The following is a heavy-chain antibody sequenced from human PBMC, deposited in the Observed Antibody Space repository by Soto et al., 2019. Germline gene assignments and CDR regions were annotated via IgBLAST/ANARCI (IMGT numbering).Heavy chain of an antibody. CDR3: ARFVPAAMLHMDV. CDR1: GYTFISYG. Sequence: GASVKVSCKASGYTFISYGISWVRQAPGQGLEWMGWMNPNNGNTGYAQTFQGRVTMTRNSSISTAYMELSSLRSEDTAVYYCARFVPAAMLHMDVWGKGTTVTVSS. J-gene: IGHJ6*03. CDR2: MNPNNGNT. D-gene: IGHD2-2*01. V-gene: IGHV1-8*01.